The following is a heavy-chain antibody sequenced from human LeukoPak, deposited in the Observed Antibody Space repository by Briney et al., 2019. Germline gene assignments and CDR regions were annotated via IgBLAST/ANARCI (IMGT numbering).Heavy chain of an antibody. Sequence: PGGSLRLSCAASAFTFSNYWMTWVRQAPGKGLEWVANIKPDGREKYYLDSVKGRFTISRDNAKNSLYLQMNGLRAEDTALYYCARVGGWSYFDLWGRGTLVTVSS. V-gene: IGHV3-7*01. CDR1: AFTFSNYW. D-gene: IGHD6-19*01. J-gene: IGHJ2*01. CDR2: IKPDGREK. CDR3: ARVGGWSYFDL.